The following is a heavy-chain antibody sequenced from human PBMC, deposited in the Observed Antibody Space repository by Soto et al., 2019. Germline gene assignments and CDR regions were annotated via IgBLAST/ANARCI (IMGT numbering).Heavy chain of an antibody. CDR1: GYTFTSYY. Sequence: ASVKVSCKASGYTFTSYYMHWVRQAPGQGLEWMGIINPSGGSTSYAQKFQGRVTMTRDTSTSTVYMELSSLRSEDTAVYYCARESITIFGVVIMEHYYYYGKDVWGQGTTVTVSS. J-gene: IGHJ6*02. CDR3: ARESITIFGVVIMEHYYYYGKDV. V-gene: IGHV1-46*01. D-gene: IGHD3-3*01. CDR2: INPSGGST.